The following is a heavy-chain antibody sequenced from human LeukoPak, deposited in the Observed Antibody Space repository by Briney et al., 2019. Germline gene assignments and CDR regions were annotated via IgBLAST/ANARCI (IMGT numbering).Heavy chain of an antibody. CDR1: GFTFNSYV. D-gene: IGHD6-19*01. CDR2: INGGGGNT. V-gene: IGHV3-23*01. Sequence: PGGSLRLSCAASGFTFNSYVMSWVRQAPGKGLEWVSAINGGGGNTYYADSVKGRFTISRDNSKNMVYLQMNSLRADDTAVYYCAKVDSSGWYLDYWGQGTLVTVSS. CDR3: AKVDSSGWYLDY. J-gene: IGHJ4*02.